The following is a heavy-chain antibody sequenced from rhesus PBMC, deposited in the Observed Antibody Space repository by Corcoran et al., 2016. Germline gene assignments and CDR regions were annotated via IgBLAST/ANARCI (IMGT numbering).Heavy chain of an antibody. V-gene: IGHV3S42*01. CDR3: ARDRWGDYKSDY. CDR1: GFTFSSYW. Sequence: EVQLVESGGGLAKPGGSLRLSCAASGFTFSSYWMNWVRQDPGKGLEWISAINSCGGTTYYAEPVKGLFTISRDNSKNTLSLQMNSLRAEDTAVYYCARDRWGDYKSDYWGQGVLVTVSS. J-gene: IGHJ4*01. CDR2: INSCGGTT. D-gene: IGHD3-34*01.